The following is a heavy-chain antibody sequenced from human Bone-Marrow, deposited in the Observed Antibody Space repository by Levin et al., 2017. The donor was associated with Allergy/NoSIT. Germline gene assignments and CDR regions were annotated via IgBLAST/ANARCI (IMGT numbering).Heavy chain of an antibody. CDR1: GFAFSGSA. D-gene: IGHD2-15*01. Sequence: PGGSLRLSCVASGFAFSGSAIHWVRQASGKGLEWIGRIRNKTAAYSTSYAASVEGRFTVSRDDSKNTAYLQMNSLKTEDTAVYYCTTNIVVVVAATGEKGAGTVYWGQGTLVAVSS. V-gene: IGHV3-73*01. J-gene: IGHJ4*02. CDR3: TTNIVVVVAATGEKGAGTVY. CDR2: IRNKTAAYST.